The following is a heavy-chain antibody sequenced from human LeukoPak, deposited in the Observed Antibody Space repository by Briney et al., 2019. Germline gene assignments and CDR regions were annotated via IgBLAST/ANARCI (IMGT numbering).Heavy chain of an antibody. CDR3: ARAGDILLVSYFHYYGMDV. CDR2: VSSDGSYI. J-gene: IGHJ6*02. Sequence: GGSLRLSCAASGFTFSSYSMNWVRQAPGKGLEWVSSVSSDGSYIHYADSLKGRFTISRDNAKNSLFLQMDSLRADDTVVYYCARAGDILLVSYFHYYGMDVWGQGTTVIVSS. D-gene: IGHD7-27*01. V-gene: IGHV3-21*01. CDR1: GFTFSSYS.